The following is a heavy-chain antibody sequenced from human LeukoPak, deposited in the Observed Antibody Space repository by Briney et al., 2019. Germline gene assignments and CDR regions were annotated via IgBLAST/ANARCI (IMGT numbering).Heavy chain of an antibody. Sequence: ASVKVSCTASGYTFTGYYMHWVRQVPGQGLEWMGWINPNSGGTNYAQTFQGRVTMTRDTSISTAYMELSRLRSDDTAVYYCARGNSFRSVAGTYYFDYWGQGTLVTVSS. CDR1: GYTFTGYY. CDR2: INPNSGGT. J-gene: IGHJ4*02. V-gene: IGHV1-2*02. D-gene: IGHD6-19*01. CDR3: ARGNSFRSVAGTYYFDY.